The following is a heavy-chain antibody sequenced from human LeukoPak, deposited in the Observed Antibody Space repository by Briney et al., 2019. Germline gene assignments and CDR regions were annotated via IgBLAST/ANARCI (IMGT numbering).Heavy chain of an antibody. Sequence: PGGSLRLSCAASGFTFSSYAMSWVRQAPGKGLEWVSAISGSGGSTYYADSVKGRFTISRDNSKNTLYLQMNSLRAEDTAVYYCARGPEWEPYYFDYWGQGTLVTVSS. D-gene: IGHD1-26*01. CDR1: GFTFSSYA. V-gene: IGHV3-23*01. CDR3: ARGPEWEPYYFDY. J-gene: IGHJ4*02. CDR2: ISGSGGST.